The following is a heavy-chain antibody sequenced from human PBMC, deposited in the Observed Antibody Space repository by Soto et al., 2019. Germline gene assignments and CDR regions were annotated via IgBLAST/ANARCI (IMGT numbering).Heavy chain of an antibody. J-gene: IGHJ4*02. CDR2: IDPSDSYT. CDR1: GYSFTCYW. D-gene: IGHD2-15*01. CDR3: ASARRSYCSGGSCYGLFDY. V-gene: IGHV5-10-1*01. Sequence: GESLKISCKGSGYSFTCYWISWVRQMPGKGLEWMGRIDPSDSYTNYSPSFQGHVTISADKSISTAYLQWSSLKASDTAMYYCASARRSYCSGGSCYGLFDYWGQGTLVTVSS.